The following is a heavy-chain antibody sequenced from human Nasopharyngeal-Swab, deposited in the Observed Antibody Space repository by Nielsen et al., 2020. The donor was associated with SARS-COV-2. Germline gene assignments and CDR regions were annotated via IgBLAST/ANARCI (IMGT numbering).Heavy chain of an antibody. CDR2: ISGDGGTI. V-gene: IGHV3-43*02. D-gene: IGHD3-10*01. J-gene: IGHJ2*01. CDR1: GFTFDDHV. Sequence: GESLKISCVVSGFTFDDHVMNWVRQVPGKGLQWVSLISGDGGTIYYEGSVEGRFTISRDNRQNSHFLQMTSLRTEDTAFYFCARSRGKYSPLSRYFDLWGRGTLVTVSS. CDR3: ARSRGKYSPLSRYFDL.